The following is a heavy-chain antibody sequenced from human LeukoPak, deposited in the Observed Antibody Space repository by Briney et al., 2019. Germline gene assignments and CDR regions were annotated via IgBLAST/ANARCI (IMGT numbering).Heavy chain of an antibody. CDR2: ISAYNGNT. J-gene: IGHJ4*02. CDR1: GYTFTSYG. Sequence: ASVKVSCKASGYTFTSYGISWVRQAPGQGLEWMGWISAYNGNTNYAQKLQGRVTTTTDTSTSTAYMELRSLRSEDTAVYYCARGGGDYYDSSGYYYYWGQGTLVTVSS. V-gene: IGHV1-18*01. D-gene: IGHD3-22*01. CDR3: ARGGGDYYDSSGYYYY.